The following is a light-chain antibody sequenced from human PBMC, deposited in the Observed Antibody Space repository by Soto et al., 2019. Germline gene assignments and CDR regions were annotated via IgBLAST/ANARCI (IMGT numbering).Light chain of an antibody. V-gene: IGKV3-20*01. CDR2: GAS. J-gene: IGKJ1*01. CDR1: QSVSSSY. CDR3: QQYVTSPWT. Sequence: EIVLTQSPGTLSLSPGERATLSCRASQSVSSSYFAWYQQQPGQSPRLLISGASSRAAGIPDRFSGSGSGTDFTLTISRLEPEDFAVYYCQQYVTSPWTFGQGTKVEIK.